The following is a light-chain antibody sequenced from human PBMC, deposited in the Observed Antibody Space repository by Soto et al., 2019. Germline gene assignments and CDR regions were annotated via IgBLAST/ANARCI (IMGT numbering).Light chain of an antibody. J-gene: IGKJ3*01. CDR3: QQYGSSPPLT. CDR1: QSVSSSY. CDR2: GAS. V-gene: IGKV3-20*01. Sequence: EIVLTQSPGTLSLSPEERATLSCRASQSVSSSYLAWYQQKPGQAPRLLIYGASSRATGIPDRFSGSGSGTDFTLTISRLEPEDFAVYYCQQYGSSPPLTFGPGTKVDIK.